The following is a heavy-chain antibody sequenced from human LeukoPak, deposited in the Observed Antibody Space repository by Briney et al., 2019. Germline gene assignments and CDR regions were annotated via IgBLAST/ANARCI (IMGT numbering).Heavy chain of an antibody. V-gene: IGHV3-48*04. CDR3: AGHRTASDY. CDR1: GFTFSSYS. CDR2: ISNSTSTM. D-gene: IGHD3-16*02. J-gene: IGHJ4*02. Sequence: PGGSLRLSCAASGFTFSSYSVNWVRQAPGKGLEWISFISNSTSTMYYADSVKGRFTISRDNAKNSLYLQMTSLRAEDTAVYYCAGHRTASDYWGQGTLVTVSS.